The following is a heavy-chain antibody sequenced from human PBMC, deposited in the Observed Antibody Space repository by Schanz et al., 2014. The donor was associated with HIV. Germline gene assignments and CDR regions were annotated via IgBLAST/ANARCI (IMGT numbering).Heavy chain of an antibody. Sequence: QLVQSGTEVKKPGASVKVSCKASGYTFTSYGISWVRQAPGQGLEGVGWISVYNGNANYAQKFQGRVSMTTDTSTSTAYMELRSLRSDDTAVYHCARRESDGALDVWGPGTTVIVSS. V-gene: IGHV1-18*01. CDR1: GYTFTSYG. D-gene: IGHD2-21*02. J-gene: IGHJ6*02. CDR3: ARRESDGALDV. CDR2: ISVYNGNA.